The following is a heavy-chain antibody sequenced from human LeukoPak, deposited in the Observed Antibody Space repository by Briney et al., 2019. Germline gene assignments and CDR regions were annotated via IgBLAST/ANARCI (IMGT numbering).Heavy chain of an antibody. CDR1: GFTFSSYA. D-gene: IGHD1-1*01. CDR2: ISGSGVST. CDR3: AKSNSYSDY. J-gene: IGHJ4*02. Sequence: GGSLRLSCAASGFTFSSYAMTWLRQAPGKGLEWVSSISGSGVSTYYADSVKGRVTISRDNSKNTVYLQMNSLRADDTAVYYCAKSNSYSDYWGQGTLVTASS. V-gene: IGHV3-23*01.